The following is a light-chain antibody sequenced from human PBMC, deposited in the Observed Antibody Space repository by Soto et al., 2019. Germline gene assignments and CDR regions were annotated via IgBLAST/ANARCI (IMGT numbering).Light chain of an antibody. CDR2: KAS. CDR1: QSISSW. J-gene: IGKJ4*01. V-gene: IGKV1-5*03. Sequence: DIQMTQSPSTLSASVGDRVTITCRASQSISSWLAWYQQKPRKAPKLLIYKASSLESGVPSRFSGSGSGTEFTLTISSLQPDDFATYYCQQYNSVSLLTFGGGTKVELK. CDR3: QQYNSVSLLT.